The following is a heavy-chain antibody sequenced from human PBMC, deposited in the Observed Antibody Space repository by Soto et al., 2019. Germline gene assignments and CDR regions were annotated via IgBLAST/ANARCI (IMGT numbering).Heavy chain of an antibody. V-gene: IGHV4-4*07. CDR3: ARGVAETDFYPWANWFDL. J-gene: IGHJ5*02. CDR2: VYDSGSS. Sequence: PSETLSLPCHVSGGSISSFYWTWIRQPAGGRLEWIGRVYDSGSSNYNPSLKTRITMSLHRSRSQFSLSLYSVTAADTAVYYCARGVAETDFYPWANWFDLWGQGMLVTVSS. CDR1: GGSISSFY. D-gene: IGHD6-19*01.